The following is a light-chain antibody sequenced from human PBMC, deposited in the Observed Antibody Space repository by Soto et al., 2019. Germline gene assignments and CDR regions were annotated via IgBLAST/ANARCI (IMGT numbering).Light chain of an antibody. CDR1: QSVTSN. V-gene: IGKV3-15*01. CDR3: QQYNNWPQT. Sequence: EIVMTQSPVTLSVSPGEGATLSCRASQSVTSNLAWYQQKPGQAPRLLIYGASTRAAGIPARFSGSGSGTEFTLTISSLQSEDFAVYYCQQYNNWPQTFGQGTKVDIK. CDR2: GAS. J-gene: IGKJ1*01.